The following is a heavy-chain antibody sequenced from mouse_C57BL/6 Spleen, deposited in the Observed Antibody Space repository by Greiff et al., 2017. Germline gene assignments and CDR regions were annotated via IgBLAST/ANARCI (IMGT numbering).Heavy chain of an antibody. CDR2: ISYDGSN. D-gene: IGHD1-1*01. Sequence: EVQLQQSGPGLVKPSQSLSLTCSVTGYSITRGYYWNWIRQFPGNKLEWMGYISYDGSNNYNPSLKNRIPITRDTSKNQFFLKLNSVTTEDTATYYCARGVVATSYYAMDYWGQGTSVTVSS. V-gene: IGHV3-6*01. CDR3: ARGVVATSYYAMDY. CDR1: GYSITRGYY. J-gene: IGHJ4*01.